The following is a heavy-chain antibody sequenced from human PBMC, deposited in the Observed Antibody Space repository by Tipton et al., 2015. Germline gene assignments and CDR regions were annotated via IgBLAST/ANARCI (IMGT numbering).Heavy chain of an antibody. Sequence: SLRLSCAASGFAVSKNHVRWDRQAPGKGLECVSVIHNDGTTYYADSVKGRFTISRDNARNTLYLQMNSLRADDTAVYYCARSPQDPAVDYWGQGTLVSVSS. J-gene: IGHJ4*02. V-gene: IGHV3-53*01. CDR2: IHNDGTT. CDR1: GFAVSKNH. CDR3: ARSPQDPAVDY.